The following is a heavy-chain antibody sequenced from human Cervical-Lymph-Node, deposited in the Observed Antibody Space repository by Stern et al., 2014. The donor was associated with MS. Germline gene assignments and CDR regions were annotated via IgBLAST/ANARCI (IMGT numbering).Heavy chain of an antibody. J-gene: IGHJ4*02. D-gene: IGHD1-26*01. CDR2: IYWDDDK. V-gene: IGHV2-5*02. CDR3: AHITAYSGTYPPSY. Sequence: QVTLRESGPTLVKPTQTLTLTCTFSGFSLSTNGVGVGWIRQPPGNALEWLALIYWDDDKRYSPSLKSRLTITKDTSKNQVVLTMTYMDPVDTATYYCAHITAYSGTYPPSYWGQGTLVTVSS. CDR1: GFSLSTNGVG.